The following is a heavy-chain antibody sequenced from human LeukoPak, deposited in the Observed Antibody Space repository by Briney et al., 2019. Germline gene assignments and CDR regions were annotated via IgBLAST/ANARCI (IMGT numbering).Heavy chain of an antibody. CDR1: GFTFSSYS. J-gene: IGHJ4*02. Sequence: GGSLRLSCAASGFTFSSYSMNWVRQAPGKGLEWVSYISSSSSTIYYADSVKGRFTISRDNSKNTLYLQMNSLRAEDTAVYYCARGGYDILTGYSPAHRVSFDYWGQGTLVTVSS. CDR2: ISSSSSTI. V-gene: IGHV3-48*01. CDR3: ARGGYDILTGYSPAHRVSFDY. D-gene: IGHD3-9*01.